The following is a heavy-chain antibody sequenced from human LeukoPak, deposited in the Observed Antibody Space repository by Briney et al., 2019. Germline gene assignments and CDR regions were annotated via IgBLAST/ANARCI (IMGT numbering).Heavy chain of an antibody. CDR3: AREMAYFDWSAIDY. D-gene: IGHD3-9*01. CDR2: ISSSGSTI. V-gene: IGHV3-48*03. Sequence: PGGSLRLSCAASGFTFSSYEMNWVRQAPGKGLEWVSYISSSGSTIYYADSVKGRFTISRDNAKNSLYLQMNSLRAEDTAVYYCAREMAYFDWSAIDYWGQGTLVTVFS. CDR1: GFTFSSYE. J-gene: IGHJ4*02.